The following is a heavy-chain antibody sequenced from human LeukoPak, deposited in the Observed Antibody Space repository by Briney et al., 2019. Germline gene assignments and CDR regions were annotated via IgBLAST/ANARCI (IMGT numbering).Heavy chain of an antibody. CDR1: GYTFTDYY. J-gene: IGHJ6*03. Sequence: ASVKVSCKASGYTFTDYYMHWVRQAPGQGLEWMGWINPDSGATNYAQNFQGRVTMTSDTSISTAYMELSRLRSDDTAVYYCARVTMVRDRHYYYYYMDVWGKGTTVTVSS. CDR2: INPDSGAT. CDR3: ARVTMVRDRHYYYYYMDV. D-gene: IGHD3-10*01. V-gene: IGHV1-2*02.